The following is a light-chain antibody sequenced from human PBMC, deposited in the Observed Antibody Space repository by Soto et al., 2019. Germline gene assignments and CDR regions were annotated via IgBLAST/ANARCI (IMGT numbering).Light chain of an antibody. Sequence: IVLTQSPGALSLSPGETATLSCRASQHVDSNYVAWYKQTPGQPPRLLIRSTSFRATGVPDRFSVSGSGTDFTLTISTLEPEDCGVYYCQQYVGSPGTFGLGTKLESK. CDR3: QQYVGSPGT. J-gene: IGKJ2*01. CDR1: QHVDSNY. V-gene: IGKV3-20*01. CDR2: STS.